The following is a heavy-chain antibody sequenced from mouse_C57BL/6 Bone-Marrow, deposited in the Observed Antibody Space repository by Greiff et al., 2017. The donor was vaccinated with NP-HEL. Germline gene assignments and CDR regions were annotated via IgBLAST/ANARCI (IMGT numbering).Heavy chain of an antibody. V-gene: IGHV14-3*01. CDR3: ASWYYGNPYAMDY. CDR1: GFNIKNTY. J-gene: IGHJ4*01. D-gene: IGHD2-1*01. CDR2: IDPANGNT. Sequence: EVKLQEAGAELVRPGASVKLSCTASGFNIKNTYMHWVKQRPEQGLEWIGRIDPANGNTKYAPKFQGKATITADTSSNTAYLQLSSLTSEDTAIYYCASWYYGNPYAMDYWGQGTSVTVSS.